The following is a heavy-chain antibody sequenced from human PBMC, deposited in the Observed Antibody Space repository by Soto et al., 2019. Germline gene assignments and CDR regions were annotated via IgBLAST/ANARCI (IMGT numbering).Heavy chain of an antibody. CDR1: GGTFSSYA. D-gene: IGHD3-9*01. CDR2: IIPIFGTA. CDR3: ARDLTQKHYDILTGPDDGMDV. Sequence: WASVKVSCKASGGTFSSYAISWVRQAPGQGLEWMGGIIPIFGTANYAQKFQGRVTITADESTSTAYMELSSLRSEDTAVYYCARDLTQKHYDILTGPDDGMDVGGQGTTVTVSS. J-gene: IGHJ6*02. V-gene: IGHV1-69*13.